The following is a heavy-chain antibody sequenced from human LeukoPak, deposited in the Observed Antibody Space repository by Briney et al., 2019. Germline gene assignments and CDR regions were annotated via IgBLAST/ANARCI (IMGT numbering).Heavy chain of an antibody. J-gene: IGHJ3*02. D-gene: IGHD3-22*01. CDR3: ARLDDSSGYYAFDM. V-gene: IGHV5-51*01. CDR1: GSRFSVYW. CDR2: VDPNDSDT. Sequence: KLGESLKISCKGSGSRFSVYWIGWVRQMPGKGLELMGIVDPNDSDTRYRPSFQGQVTISADKSISTAYLQWHSLKASDTAMYYCARLDDSSGYYAFDMWGPGTMVTVSS.